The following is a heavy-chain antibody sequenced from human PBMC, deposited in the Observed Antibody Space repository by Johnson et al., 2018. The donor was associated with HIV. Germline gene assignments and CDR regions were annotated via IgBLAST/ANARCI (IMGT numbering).Heavy chain of an antibody. CDR3: ARDPRTQHSRLTGDFGAFDI. V-gene: IGHV3-33*01. J-gene: IGHJ3*02. Sequence: QVQLVESGGGVVQPGRSLRLSCAVSGFTVSNYGMHWVRQAPGKGLEWVAVLWKDGSHKYYTDSVKGRFTISRDNAKNSLYLQMNGLRVEDTALYYCARDPRTQHSRLTGDFGAFDIWGQGTMVIVSS. CDR1: GFTVSNYG. D-gene: IGHD7-27*01. CDR2: LWKDGSHK.